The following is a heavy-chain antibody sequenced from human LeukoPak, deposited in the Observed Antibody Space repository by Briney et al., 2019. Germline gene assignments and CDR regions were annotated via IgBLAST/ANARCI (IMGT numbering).Heavy chain of an antibody. CDR2: INPSGGST. CDR3: ARGYDSSGYYYRAPFDI. Sequence: GASVKVSCKASGYTFTSYHMHWVRQAPGQGLGWMGIINPSGGSTSYAQKFQGRVTMTRDTSTSTVYMELSSLRSEDTAVYYCARGYDSSGYYYRAPFDIWGQGTMVTVSS. CDR1: GYTFTSYH. V-gene: IGHV1-46*01. D-gene: IGHD3-22*01. J-gene: IGHJ3*02.